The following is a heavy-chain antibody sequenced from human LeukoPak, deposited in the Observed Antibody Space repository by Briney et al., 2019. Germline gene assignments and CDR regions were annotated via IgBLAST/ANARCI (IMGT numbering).Heavy chain of an antibody. CDR3: ARDIFPRGGAYYYYYMDV. D-gene: IGHD3-9*01. J-gene: IGHJ6*03. V-gene: IGHV4-31*03. Sequence: PSETLSLTCSVSGGSISSGDYYWTWIRQHPGKGLEWIGYIYYSGSTYYNPSLKSRVTISVDTSKNQFSLKLSSVTAADTAVYYCARDIFPRGGAYYYYYMDVWGKGTTVTVSS. CDR2: IYYSGST. CDR1: GGSISSGDYY.